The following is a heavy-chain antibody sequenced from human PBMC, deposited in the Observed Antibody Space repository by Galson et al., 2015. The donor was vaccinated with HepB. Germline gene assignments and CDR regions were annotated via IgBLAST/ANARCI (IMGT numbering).Heavy chain of an antibody. CDR2: IKQDGSEK. Sequence: SLRLSCAASEFIFNNYWMSWVRQAPGKGLEWVANIKQDGSEKNYVDSVKGRFTISRDNARNSLYLQMNSLRAEDTALYYCARVPSGGQTMDYWGQGTLVTVSS. J-gene: IGHJ4*02. V-gene: IGHV3-7*01. CDR3: ARVPSGGQTMDY. CDR1: EFIFNNYW. D-gene: IGHD4-23*01.